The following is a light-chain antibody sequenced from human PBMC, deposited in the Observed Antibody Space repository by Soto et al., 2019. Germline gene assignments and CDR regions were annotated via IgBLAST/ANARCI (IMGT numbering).Light chain of an antibody. V-gene: IGKV3-15*01. CDR1: QSVSSN. J-gene: IGKJ1*01. CDR2: GAS. Sequence: EIVMTQSPATLSVSPGERATLSCRASQSVSSNLAWYQQKPGQAPRLLIYGASTRATGIPARFSGSGSGTEFTLTISSLQSEYFAVYYCQQYNNWPRWTFGQGTKVDSK. CDR3: QQYNNWPRWT.